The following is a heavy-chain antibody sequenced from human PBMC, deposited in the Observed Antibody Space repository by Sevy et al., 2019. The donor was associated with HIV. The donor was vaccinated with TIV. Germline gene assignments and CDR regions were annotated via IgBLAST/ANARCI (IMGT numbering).Heavy chain of an antibody. V-gene: IGHV3-23*01. J-gene: IGHJ5*02. D-gene: IGHD3-3*01. Sequence: GGCLRLSCVASGFRFSAFGMAWVRQAAGEGLEWVLGINGGGGSTYYRNTVKGRFTVSRDNSKNTVYLQMNSLRADDTAVYYCAKAPYYDFWSHNYNNWFDPWGQGTLVTVSS. CDR3: AKAPYYDFWSHNYNNWFDP. CDR2: INGGGGST. CDR1: GFRFSAFG.